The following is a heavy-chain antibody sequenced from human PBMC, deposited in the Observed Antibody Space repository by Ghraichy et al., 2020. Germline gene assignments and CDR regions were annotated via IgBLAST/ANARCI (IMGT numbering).Heavy chain of an antibody. V-gene: IGHV3-74*01. CDR3: AREYCSGGRCYFGTGGSHFDY. CDR2: IKSDGSST. Sequence: GGSLRLSCAASGFTFSRYTMNWVRQAPGKGLVWVARIKSDGSSTTYADSVKGRFTISRDNAKNTLYLQMNSLRAEDTAVYYCAREYCSGGRCYFGTGGSHFDYWGQGTLVTVSS. CDR1: GFTFSRYT. J-gene: IGHJ4*02. D-gene: IGHD2-15*01.